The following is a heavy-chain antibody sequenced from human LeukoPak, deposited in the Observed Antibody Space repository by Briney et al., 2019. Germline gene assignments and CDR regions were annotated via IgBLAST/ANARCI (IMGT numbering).Heavy chain of an antibody. D-gene: IGHD1-26*01. Sequence: GASVKVSCKASGYTFSGHYLHWVRQAPGQGLEWMGWISAYNGNTNYAQKLQGRVTMTTDTSTSTAYMELRSLRSDDTAVYYCARTEGSYFDYWGQGTLVTVSS. V-gene: IGHV1-18*04. CDR1: GYTFSGHY. CDR3: ARTEGSYFDY. J-gene: IGHJ4*02. CDR2: ISAYNGNT.